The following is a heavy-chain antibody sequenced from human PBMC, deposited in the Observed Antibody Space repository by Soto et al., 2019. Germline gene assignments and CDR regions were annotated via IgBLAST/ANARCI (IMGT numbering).Heavy chain of an antibody. CDR1: STSVSRDSYY. V-gene: IGHV4-31*02. CDR3: TSDLRLDN. Sequence: QVQLQESGRGLVKPSQTLSLTCTVSSTSVSRDSYYWSGIRQRPGKGLEWIGYIYNSGSTYYNPSAKRRVTRSVYTSKNQYSLTMSSVTAADTAVYYCTSDLRLDNWGQGTLVTVSS. CDR2: IYNSGST. J-gene: IGHJ4*02.